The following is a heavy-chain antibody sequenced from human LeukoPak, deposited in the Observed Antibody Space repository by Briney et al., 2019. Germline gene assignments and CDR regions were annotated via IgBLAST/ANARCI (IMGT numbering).Heavy chain of an antibody. CDR2: INHSGST. CDR3: ASRKRPAAMNYYYYGMDV. V-gene: IGHV4-34*01. Sequence: PSETLSLTCAVYGGSFSGYYWSWIRQPPGKGLEWIGEINHSGSTNYNPSLKSRVTISVDTSKNQFSLKLSSVTAADTAVYYCASRKRPAAMNYYYYGMDVWGQGTTVTVSS. D-gene: IGHD2-2*01. J-gene: IGHJ6*02. CDR1: GGSFSGYY.